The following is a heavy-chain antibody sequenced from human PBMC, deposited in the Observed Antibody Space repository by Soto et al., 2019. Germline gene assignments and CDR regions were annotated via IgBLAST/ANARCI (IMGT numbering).Heavy chain of an antibody. D-gene: IGHD6-19*01. CDR2: IYYSGST. V-gene: IGHV4-31*03. CDR3: AITPPIEVAGPDY. J-gene: IGHJ4*02. Sequence: SETLSLTCTVSGGSISSGGYYWSWIRQHSGKGLEWIGYIYYSGSTYYNPSLKSRVTISVDTSKNQFSLKLSSVTAADTAVYYCAITPPIEVAGPDYWGQGTLVTVSS. CDR1: GGSISSGGYY.